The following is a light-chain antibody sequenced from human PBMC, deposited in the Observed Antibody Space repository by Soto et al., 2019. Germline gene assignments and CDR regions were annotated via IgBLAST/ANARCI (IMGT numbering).Light chain of an antibody. CDR1: SSDVGGYNY. CDR2: DVS. CDR3: SSYTSSSTLAYV. J-gene: IGLJ1*01. Sequence: QSALTQPASVSGSPGQSITISCTGTSSDVGGYNYVSWYQQHPGKAPKLMIYDVSNRPSGVSNRFSGSKSGNTASLTISGPQAEDEADYYCSSYTSSSTLAYVFGTGTKLTVL. V-gene: IGLV2-14*01.